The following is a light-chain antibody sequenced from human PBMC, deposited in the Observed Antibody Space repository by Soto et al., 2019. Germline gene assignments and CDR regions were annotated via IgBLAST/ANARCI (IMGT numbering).Light chain of an antibody. CDR3: QQRLSWPLT. CDR2: GAS. CDR1: QSVSSN. V-gene: IGKV3-15*01. Sequence: ELVMTQSPATLSVSPGERATLSCRASQSVSSNLAWYQQKPGQAPRLLIYGASTRATGIPARFSGSGSGTEFTLTISSLQSEDFAVYYCQQRLSWPLTFGGGTKVDIK. J-gene: IGKJ4*01.